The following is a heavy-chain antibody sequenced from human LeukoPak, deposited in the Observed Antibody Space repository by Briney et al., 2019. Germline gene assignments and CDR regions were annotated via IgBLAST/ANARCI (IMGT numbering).Heavy chain of an antibody. CDR2: IFYSGGT. V-gene: IGHV4-59*08. CDR1: GGSMSGHW. Sequence: SETLSLTCTVSGGSMSGHWWSWIRQPPGKGLEWIGDIFYSGGTNNNSPLKSRLTMSLDTSKNQFSLKLSSVTAADTAMYYCARRNTADASIDFWGQGILVIASS. J-gene: IGHJ4*02. CDR3: ARRNTADASIDF. D-gene: IGHD2/OR15-2a*01.